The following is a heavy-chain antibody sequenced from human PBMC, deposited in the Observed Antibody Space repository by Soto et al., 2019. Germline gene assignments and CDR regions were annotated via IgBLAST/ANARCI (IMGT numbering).Heavy chain of an antibody. Sequence: SETLSLTCTVSGGSISSSSYYWGWIRQPPGKGLEWIGSIYYSGSTYYNPSLKSRVTISVDTSKNQFSLKLSSVTAADTAVYYCARLYCSGGSCYFGPDYWGQGTLVTVSS. CDR3: ARLYCSGGSCYFGPDY. CDR1: GGSISSSSYY. V-gene: IGHV4-39*01. J-gene: IGHJ4*02. CDR2: IYYSGST. D-gene: IGHD2-15*01.